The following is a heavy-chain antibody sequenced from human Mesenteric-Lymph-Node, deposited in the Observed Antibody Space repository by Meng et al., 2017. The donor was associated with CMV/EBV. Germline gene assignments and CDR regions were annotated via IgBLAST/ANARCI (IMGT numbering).Heavy chain of an antibody. J-gene: IGHJ5*02. Sequence: FTFSSYAMSWVRQAPGKGLEWVSDISGSGGSTYYADSVKGRFTISRDNSKNTLYLQMNSLRAEDTAVYYCAREESDHVLTGSYCFDPWGQGTLVTVSS. CDR2: ISGSGGST. V-gene: IGHV3-23*01. CDR3: AREESDHVLTGSYCFDP. CDR1: FTFSSYA. D-gene: IGHD3-9*01.